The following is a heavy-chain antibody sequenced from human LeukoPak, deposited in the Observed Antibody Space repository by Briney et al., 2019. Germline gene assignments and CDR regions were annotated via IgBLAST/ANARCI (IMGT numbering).Heavy chain of an antibody. J-gene: IGHJ6*03. CDR2: INPNSGDT. CDR1: GYTFTGYY. V-gene: IGHV1-2*02. D-gene: IGHD7-27*01. CDR3: ARSGAPPHYYYYYMDV. Sequence: ASVKVSCKASGYTFTGYYIHWVRQAPGQGLEWMGWINPNSGDTNFAQKFQGRVTMTRDTSISAAHMELISLKSDDTAVYFCARSGAPPHYYYYYMDVWGKGTTVTVSS.